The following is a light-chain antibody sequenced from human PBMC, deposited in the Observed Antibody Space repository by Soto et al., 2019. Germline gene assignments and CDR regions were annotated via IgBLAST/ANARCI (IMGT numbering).Light chain of an antibody. Sequence: QSALTQPASVSGSPGQSITISCTGTSSDIGGYNYFSWYQQHPGKAPKLMIYDVSNRPSGVSNRFSGCKSCNTASLTISGIRAEDEADYGCSSYTNSSPLRYVFGTGTKLTVL. V-gene: IGLV2-14*01. J-gene: IGLJ1*01. CDR2: DVS. CDR1: SSDIGGYNY. CDR3: SSYTNSSPLRYV.